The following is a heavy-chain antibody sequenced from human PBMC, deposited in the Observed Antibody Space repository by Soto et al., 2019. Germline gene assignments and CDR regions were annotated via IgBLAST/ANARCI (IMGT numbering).Heavy chain of an antibody. J-gene: IGHJ4*02. CDR3: ARDGGTHSYYYDSSGYHFDY. Sequence: GGSLRLSCAASGFTFSSYSMNWVRQAPGKGLEWVSYISSSSSTIYYADSVKGRFTISRDNAKNSLYLQMNSLRDEDTAVYYCARDGGTHSYYYDSSGYHFDYWGQGTLVTVSS. CDR1: GFTFSSYS. CDR2: ISSSSSTI. V-gene: IGHV3-48*02. D-gene: IGHD3-22*01.